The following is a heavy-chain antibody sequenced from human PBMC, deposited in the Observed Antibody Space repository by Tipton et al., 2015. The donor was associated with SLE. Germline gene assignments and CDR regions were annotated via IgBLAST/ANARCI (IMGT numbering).Heavy chain of an antibody. D-gene: IGHD2-15*01. J-gene: IGHJ5*02. Sequence: SLRLSCAASGFTFSSYAMTWVRQVPGKGLEWVSSISGSGESTYYADSVKGRFTISRDNYKNTPFLQMNSLRAEDTAVYYCANRGWPQENWFDPWGQGTLVTVSS. V-gene: IGHV3-23*01. CDR3: ANRGWPQENWFDP. CDR2: ISGSGEST. CDR1: GFTFSSYA.